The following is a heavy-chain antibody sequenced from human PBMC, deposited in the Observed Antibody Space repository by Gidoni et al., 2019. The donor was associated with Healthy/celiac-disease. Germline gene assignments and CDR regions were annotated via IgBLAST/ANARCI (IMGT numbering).Heavy chain of an antibody. D-gene: IGHD2-8*02. Sequence: QVQLVESGGGVVQPGWSLRLSCAASGFTVSSYGMHLVRQAPGKGLEWVAVISYDGSNKYYADSVKGRFTISRDNSKNTLYLQMNSLRAEDTAVYYCAKDVGYCTGGVCYQGQFDYWGQGTLVTVSS. CDR3: AKDVGYCTGGVCYQGQFDY. CDR2: ISYDGSNK. V-gene: IGHV3-30*18. J-gene: IGHJ4*02. CDR1: GFTVSSYG.